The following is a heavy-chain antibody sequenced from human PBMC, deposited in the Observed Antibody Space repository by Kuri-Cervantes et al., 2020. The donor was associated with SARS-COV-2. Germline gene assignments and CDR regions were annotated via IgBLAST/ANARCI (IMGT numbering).Heavy chain of an antibody. Sequence: SGPTLVKPTQTLTLTCTFSGFSLSTSGVGVGWIRQPSGKALEWLALIYWNDDKRYSPSLKSRLTITKDTSKNQVVLTMTNMDPVDTATYYCAHTQLLWFGELLGYFDYWGQGTLVTVSS. CDR3: AHTQLLWFGELLGYFDY. CDR2: IYWNDDK. V-gene: IGHV2-5*01. CDR1: GFSLSTSGVG. D-gene: IGHD3-10*01. J-gene: IGHJ4*02.